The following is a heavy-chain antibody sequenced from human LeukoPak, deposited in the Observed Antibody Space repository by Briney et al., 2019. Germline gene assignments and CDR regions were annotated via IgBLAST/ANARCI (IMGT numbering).Heavy chain of an antibody. Sequence: ASVKVSCKASGYTFTAYSMHWVRQAPGQGLEWMGWINPNSGGTNYAQKFQGRVTMTRDTSITTAYMELSRLRSDYTAMYYCARDLDYYGSGSFFNIWGQGTMVTVSS. CDR2: INPNSGGT. V-gene: IGHV1-2*02. J-gene: IGHJ3*02. CDR3: ARDLDYYGSGSFFNI. CDR1: GYTFTAYS. D-gene: IGHD3-10*01.